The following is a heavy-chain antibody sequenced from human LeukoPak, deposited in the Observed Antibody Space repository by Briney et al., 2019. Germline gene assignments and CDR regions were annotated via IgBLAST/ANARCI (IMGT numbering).Heavy chain of an antibody. D-gene: IGHD5-12*01. CDR1: GFTFSSHA. J-gene: IGHJ4*02. Sequence: PGGSLRLSCAVSGFTFSSHAMNWVRQAPGKGLEWVSGISGSGGRTHFADSVRGRFTISRDNSKNTLYLQMNSLRAEDTAVYYCAKDRGSYSGFDSLDCWGQGTLVTVSS. CDR3: AKDRGSYSGFDSLDC. CDR2: ISGSGGRT. V-gene: IGHV3-23*01.